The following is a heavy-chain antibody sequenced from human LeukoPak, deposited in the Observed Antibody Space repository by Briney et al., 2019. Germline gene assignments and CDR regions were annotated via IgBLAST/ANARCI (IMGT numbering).Heavy chain of an antibody. CDR1: GYTLTELS. CDR2: FDPEDGET. Sequence: ASVKVSCKVSGYTLTELSMHWVRHAPGKGLEWMGGFDPEDGETIYAQKFQGRVTMTEDTSTDTAYLELSSLRSEDTAVYYCATVHGIAVAGTIRYYFDYWGQGTLVTVSS. D-gene: IGHD6-19*01. CDR3: ATVHGIAVAGTIRYYFDY. J-gene: IGHJ4*02. V-gene: IGHV1-24*01.